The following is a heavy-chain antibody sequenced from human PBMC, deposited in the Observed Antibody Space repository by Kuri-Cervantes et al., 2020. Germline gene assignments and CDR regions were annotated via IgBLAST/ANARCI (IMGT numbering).Heavy chain of an antibody. CDR3: AREDHVEMATITWYLGAFDI. D-gene: IGHD5-24*01. V-gene: IGHV3-30*03. J-gene: IGHJ3*02. Sequence: GGSLRLSCAASGFTFSSYGMHWVRQAPGKGLEWVAVISYDGSNKYYADSVKGRFTISRDNSKNTLYLQMNSLRAEDTAVYYCAREDHVEMATITWYLGAFDIWGQGTMVTVSS. CDR2: ISYDGSNK. CDR1: GFTFSSYG.